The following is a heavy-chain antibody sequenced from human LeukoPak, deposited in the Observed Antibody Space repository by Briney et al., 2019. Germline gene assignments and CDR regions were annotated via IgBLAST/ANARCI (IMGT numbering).Heavy chain of an antibody. CDR2: IYTSGST. D-gene: IGHD2-2*01. V-gene: IGHV4-4*07. CDR3: ARASRYCSSTSCHNWFDP. Sequence: SETLSLTCTVSGGSISTYYWSWIRQPAGKGLEWIGRIYTSGSTNYNPSLKGRVTMSVDTSKNQFSLKLSSVTAADTTVYYCARASRYCSSTSCHNWFDPWGQGTLVTVSS. J-gene: IGHJ5*02. CDR1: GGSISTYY.